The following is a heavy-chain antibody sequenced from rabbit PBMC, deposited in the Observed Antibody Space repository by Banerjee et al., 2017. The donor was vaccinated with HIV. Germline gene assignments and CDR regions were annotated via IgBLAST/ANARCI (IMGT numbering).Heavy chain of an antibody. CDR2: IYVGSGIT. D-gene: IGHD7-1*01. Sequence: QSLEESGGDLVKPGASLTLTCTASGFSFSSSGFMCWVRQAPGKGLEWIACIYVGSGITYYASWAKGRFTISKTSSTTVTLQMTTLTAADTATYFCARDLYAGYNDYSNGLNLWGQGTLVTVS. J-gene: IGHJ4*01. CDR1: GFSFSSSGF. V-gene: IGHV1S40*01. CDR3: ARDLYAGYNDYSNGLNL.